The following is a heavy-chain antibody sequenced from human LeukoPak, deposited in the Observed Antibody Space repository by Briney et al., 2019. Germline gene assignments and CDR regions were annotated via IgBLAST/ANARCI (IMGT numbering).Heavy chain of an antibody. J-gene: IGHJ4*02. D-gene: IGHD3-22*01. CDR1: GFTFENYW. V-gene: IGHV3-74*01. Sequence: GGPLRLSCAASGFTFENYWMHWVRQAPGKGLVWVSRIDTDGSSTNYADSVKGRFTISRDNAKNTVYLQMNSLRAEDTAVYYCARGYYETTEGGNEYWGQGTLVTVSS. CDR3: ARGYYETTEGGNEY. CDR2: IDTDGSST.